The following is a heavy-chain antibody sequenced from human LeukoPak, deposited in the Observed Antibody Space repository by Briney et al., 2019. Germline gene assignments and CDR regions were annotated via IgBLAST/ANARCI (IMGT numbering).Heavy chain of an antibody. Sequence: ASETLSLTCTVSGGSISTYYWSWIRQPPGKGLEWIGYIYYTGSTNYNPSLKSRVTISVDTSKNQFSLKLSSVTAADTAVYFCARGPYSYDSSGAFDIWGQGTMVTVSS. D-gene: IGHD3-22*01. CDR2: IYYTGST. CDR1: GGSISTYY. J-gene: IGHJ3*02. CDR3: ARGPYSYDSSGAFDI. V-gene: IGHV4-59*08.